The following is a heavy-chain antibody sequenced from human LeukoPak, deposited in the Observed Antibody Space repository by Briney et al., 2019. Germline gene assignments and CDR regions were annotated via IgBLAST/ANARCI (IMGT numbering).Heavy chain of an antibody. J-gene: IGHJ4*02. CDR1: GFTFSGDW. V-gene: IGHV3-74*01. D-gene: IGHD3-22*01. CDR3: ARDRQSYYYDSSADFDS. Sequence: GGSLRLSCAVSGFTFSGDWMHWVRQAPGKGLVWVSRSKSDGSSTSYADSVKGRFTISRDNSKNTLYLQMNSLRTDDTAVYYCARDRQSYYYDSSADFDSWGQGTLVTVSS. CDR2: SKSDGSST.